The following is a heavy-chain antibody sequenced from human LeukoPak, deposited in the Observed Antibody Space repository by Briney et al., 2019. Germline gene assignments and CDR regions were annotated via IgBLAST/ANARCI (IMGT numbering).Heavy chain of an antibody. J-gene: IGHJ4*02. D-gene: IGHD2-2*01. CDR1: GYSFTSYW. CDR2: IDPSDSYT. V-gene: IGHV5-10-1*01. CDR3: ARHMGRCTSCYESWFDY. Sequence: GESLKISCKGSGYSFTSYWISWVRQMPEKGLEWMGRIDPSDSYTNYSPSFQGHVTISADKSISTAYLQWSSLKASDTAMYYCARHMGRCTSCYESWFDYWGQGTLVTVSS.